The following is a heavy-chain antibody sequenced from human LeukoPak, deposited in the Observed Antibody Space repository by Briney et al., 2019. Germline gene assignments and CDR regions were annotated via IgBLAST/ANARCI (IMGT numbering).Heavy chain of an antibody. CDR2: IYYSGST. J-gene: IGHJ5*02. D-gene: IGHD3-22*01. V-gene: IGHV4-59*01. CDR1: GGSISSYY. CDR3: ARVPHYYDSSAYYYGWFDP. Sequence: SETLSLTCTVSGGSISSYYWSWIRQPPGKGLEWIGYIYYSGSTNYNPSLKSRVTISVDTSKNQFSLKLSSVTAADTAVYYCARVPHYYDSSAYYYGWFDPWGQGTLVTVSS.